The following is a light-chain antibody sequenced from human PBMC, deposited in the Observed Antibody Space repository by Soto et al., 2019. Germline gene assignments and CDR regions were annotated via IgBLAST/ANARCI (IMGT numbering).Light chain of an antibody. Sequence: DIQMTQSPSSVSASVGDRVTITCRASQSISSWLAWYQQKPGKAPKLLIYAASTFQSGVPSRFSGSGAGTDFTLTISSLQPEDFRPYYCQQRDSFPITFGQGTRLEMK. J-gene: IGKJ5*01. CDR1: QSISSW. V-gene: IGKV1-12*01. CDR3: QQRDSFPIT. CDR2: AAS.